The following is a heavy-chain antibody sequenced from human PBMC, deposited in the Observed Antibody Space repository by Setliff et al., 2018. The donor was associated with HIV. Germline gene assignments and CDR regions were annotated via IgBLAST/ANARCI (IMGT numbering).Heavy chain of an antibody. V-gene: IGHV4-59*11. J-gene: IGHJ3*02. D-gene: IGHD3-16*01. Sequence: SETLSLTCTVSGGSISSHYWSWIRQPPGKGLEWIGYIYYSGSTNYNPSLKSRVTISVDTSKNQFSLKLSSVTAADTAVYYCARGGDHTFDIWGQGTMVTVSS. CDR1: GGSISSHY. CDR2: IYYSGST. CDR3: ARGGDHTFDI.